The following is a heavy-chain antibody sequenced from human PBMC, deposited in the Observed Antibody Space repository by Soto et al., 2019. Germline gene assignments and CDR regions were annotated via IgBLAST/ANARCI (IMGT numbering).Heavy chain of an antibody. CDR3: ARWGTTGGLDV. V-gene: IGHV3-30*19. J-gene: IGHJ1*01. CDR1: GFTFRSYV. CDR2: TSYDGSDK. Sequence: ESGGGVVQPGTSLRVSCVGSGFTFRSYVIHWVRQAPGKGLEWVALTSYDGSDKYYGDSVRGRFTISRDNSRNTVDLQMDSLGLDDTALYYCARWGTTGGLDVWGQGTLVSVSS. D-gene: IGHD3-16*01.